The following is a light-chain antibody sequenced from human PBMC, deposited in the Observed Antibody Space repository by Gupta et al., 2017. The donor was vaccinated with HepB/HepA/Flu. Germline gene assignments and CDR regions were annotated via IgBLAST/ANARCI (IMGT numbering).Light chain of an antibody. CDR1: QTISHSS. CDR3: QQFASSPYT. V-gene: IGKV3-20*01. Sequence: EIVLTQSPGTLSLSPGERATLSCRASQTISHSSLAWYQHKPGQAPRLLISGASSRTTGIPDRFSGSGSGTDFTLTISRLEPEDFAVYYCQQFASSPYTFGQGTRLEI. J-gene: IGKJ2*01. CDR2: GAS.